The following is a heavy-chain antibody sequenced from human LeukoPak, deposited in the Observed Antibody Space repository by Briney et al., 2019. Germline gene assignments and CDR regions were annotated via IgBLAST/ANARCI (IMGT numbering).Heavy chain of an antibody. V-gene: IGHV3-74*03. CDR2: IIRDGSST. J-gene: IGHJ4*02. Sequence: GRSLRLSCAPSGFTFSSYWMHWVRQAPGKGRVWVSRIIRDGSSTKYADSVEGRLTLSRDNAKNTLYLQMSSLRVEDTAVYYCANGPQYRILTGYYKVRSHLDYWGQGTLVTVSS. D-gene: IGHD3-9*01. CDR3: ANGPQYRILTGYYKVRSHLDY. CDR1: GFTFSSYW.